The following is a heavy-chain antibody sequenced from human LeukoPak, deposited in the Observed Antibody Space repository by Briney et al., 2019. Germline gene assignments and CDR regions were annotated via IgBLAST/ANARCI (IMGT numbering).Heavy chain of an antibody. CDR1: GFTFSAYS. D-gene: IGHD4-17*01. J-gene: IGHJ4*02. CDR3: TRDPHTVIPPGGIDY. V-gene: IGHV3-21*01. Sequence: PGGSLRLSCAASGFTFSAYSMNWVRHAPGKGLEWVSSITETSHVYYAESVKGRFTISRDNAKNLVFLQIKSLRVEDTAVYFCTRDPHTVIPPGGIDYWGQGTPVTVSS. CDR2: ITETSHV.